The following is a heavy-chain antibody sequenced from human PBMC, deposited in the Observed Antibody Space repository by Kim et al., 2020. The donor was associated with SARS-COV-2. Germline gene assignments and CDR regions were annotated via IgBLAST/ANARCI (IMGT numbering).Heavy chain of an antibody. V-gene: IGHV3-30*18. CDR2: ISYDGSNK. D-gene: IGHD3-22*01. J-gene: IGHJ4*02. CDR3: AKDDPITMIVDY. Sequence: GGSLRLSCAASGFTFSIYGMHWVRQAPGKGLEWVAVISYDGSNKYYADSVKGRFTISRDNSKNTLYLQMNSLRAEDTAVYYCAKDDPITMIVDYWGQGTL. CDR1: GFTFSIYG.